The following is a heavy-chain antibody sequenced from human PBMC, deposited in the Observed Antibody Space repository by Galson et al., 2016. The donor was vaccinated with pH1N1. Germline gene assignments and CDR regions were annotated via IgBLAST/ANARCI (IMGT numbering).Heavy chain of an antibody. J-gene: IGHJ4*02. CDR1: GFTLSDYY. Sequence: SLRLSCAASGFTLSDYYMNWIRETPERGLEWLSSIGSSGNVAYADSVKGRFTISRDNAQNSLLLQMDSLSGDDPALYYCAREWGTGAAGPLASWGPGALGIVSS. CDR2: IGSSGNV. V-gene: IGHV3-11*01. D-gene: IGHD6-13*01. CDR3: AREWGTGAAGPLAS.